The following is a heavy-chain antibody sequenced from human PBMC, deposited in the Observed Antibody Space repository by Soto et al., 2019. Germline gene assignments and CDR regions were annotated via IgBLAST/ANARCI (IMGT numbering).Heavy chain of an antibody. Sequence: QVQLQESGPGLVKPSQTLFLTCAVSGGSISSGGCYWSWIRQHPGKGLEWIGYIYYSGSTYYDPSLKSRVTTSVDTSKNQFARKLSSVTAADTAVYYCAGIYRGSPGGTLRYWGQGTLVTVSS. J-gene: IGHJ4*02. V-gene: IGHV4-31*11. D-gene: IGHD1-26*01. CDR3: AGIYRGSPGGTLRY. CDR1: GGSISSGGCY. CDR2: IYYSGST.